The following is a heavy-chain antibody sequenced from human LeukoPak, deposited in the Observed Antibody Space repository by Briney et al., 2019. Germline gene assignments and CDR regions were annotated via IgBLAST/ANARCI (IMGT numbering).Heavy chain of an antibody. Sequence: SETLSLTCTVSGGSISGGYWSWIRKPPGWGLKWIAYVYTSGSTNYNPSLKSRVTISVDTSKSQFALKLSSVTAADTAVYYCAKSYFDYSTYYSYYFNLWGQGALVTVSS. J-gene: IGHJ4*02. CDR2: VYTSGST. V-gene: IGHV4-4*09. CDR3: AKSYFDYSTYYSYYFNL. D-gene: IGHD4-11*01. CDR1: GGSISGGY.